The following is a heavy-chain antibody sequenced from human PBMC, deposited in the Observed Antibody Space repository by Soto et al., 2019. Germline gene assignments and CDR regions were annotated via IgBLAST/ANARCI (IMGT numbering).Heavy chain of an antibody. Sequence: ASVKVSCKASGYTFTSYDINWVRQATGQGLEWMGWMNPNSGNTGYAQKFQGRVTMTRNTSISTAYMELSSLRSEDTAVYYCARVVVITTYYYYYGMDVWGQGTTVTVSS. CDR3: ARVVVITTYYYYYGMDV. J-gene: IGHJ6*02. CDR1: GYTFTSYD. V-gene: IGHV1-8*01. CDR2: MNPNSGNT. D-gene: IGHD3-22*01.